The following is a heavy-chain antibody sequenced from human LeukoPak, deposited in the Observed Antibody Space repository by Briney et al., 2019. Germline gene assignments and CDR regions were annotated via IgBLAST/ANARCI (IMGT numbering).Heavy chain of an antibody. J-gene: IGHJ6*02. CDR1: GFTFSSYG. Sequence: GGSLILSCAASGFTFSSYGLHWVRQAPGKGLEWVAFISYDGSNKYYADSVKGRFTISRDNSKNTLYLQMNSLRAEDTAVYYCAKDPVAAAGTPGLYYYGMDVWGQGTTVTVSS. D-gene: IGHD6-13*01. V-gene: IGHV3-30*18. CDR3: AKDPVAAAGTPGLYYYGMDV. CDR2: ISYDGSNK.